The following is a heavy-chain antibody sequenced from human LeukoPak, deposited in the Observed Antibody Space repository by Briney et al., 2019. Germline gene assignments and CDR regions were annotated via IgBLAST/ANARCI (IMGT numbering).Heavy chain of an antibody. J-gene: IGHJ5*02. CDR2: TYYRSTWYN. V-gene: IGHV6-1*01. Sequence: SPTLSLTCAISGDSVSSNSVTWNWLRQSPSRGLEWLGRTYYRSTWYNDYAVSVRGRITVNPDTSKNQFSLHLNPVTPEDTAVYYCARRLTQYDCFDPWGQGILVTVSS. D-gene: IGHD2-2*01. CDR1: GDSVSSNSVT. CDR3: ARRLTQYDCFDP.